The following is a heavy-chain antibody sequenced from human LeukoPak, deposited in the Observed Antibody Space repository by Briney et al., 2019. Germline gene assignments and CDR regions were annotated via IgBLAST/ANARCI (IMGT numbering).Heavy chain of an antibody. V-gene: IGHV5-51*01. CDR1: GYSFTNNW. CDR3: AGHLAGEQWLVAVDY. J-gene: IGHJ4*02. Sequence: KFGESLKISCEGSGYSFTNNWIAWVRQMPGKGLEWMGIVYPGDSDTRYSPSFQGQVTISADKSISTAYLQWSSLKASDTAMYYCAGHLAGEQWLVAVDYWGQGTLVTVSS. D-gene: IGHD6-19*01. CDR2: VYPGDSDT.